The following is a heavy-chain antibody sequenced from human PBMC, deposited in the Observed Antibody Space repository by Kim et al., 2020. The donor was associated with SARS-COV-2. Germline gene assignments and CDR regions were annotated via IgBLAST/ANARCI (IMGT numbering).Heavy chain of an antibody. J-gene: IGHJ3*02. CDR1: GFTFSSYG. CDR3: ARVRLRGSYYSNAFDI. CDR2: IWYDGSNK. D-gene: IGHD1-26*01. V-gene: IGHV3-33*01. Sequence: GGSLRLSCAASGFTFSSYGMHWVRQAPGKGLEWVAIIWYDGSNKYYADSVKGRFTISRDNSKNTLYLQMNSLRAEDTAVYYCARVRLRGSYYSNAFDIWGQGTMVTVSS.